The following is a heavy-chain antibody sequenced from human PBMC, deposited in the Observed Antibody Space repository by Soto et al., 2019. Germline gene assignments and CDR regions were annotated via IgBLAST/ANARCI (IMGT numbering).Heavy chain of an antibody. CDR3: ARHEERYYFDY. CDR1: GASLSDNY. D-gene: IGHD1-1*01. V-gene: IGHV4-34*01. J-gene: IGHJ4*02. CDR2: INHSGNT. Sequence: SETLSLTCAVYGASLSDNYCNWLRQPPGKGLEWIGEINHSGNTNYNPSLRSRVTISIDTSKNQLSLNLRSVSAADTAVYYCARHEERYYFDYWGQGTLVTVSS.